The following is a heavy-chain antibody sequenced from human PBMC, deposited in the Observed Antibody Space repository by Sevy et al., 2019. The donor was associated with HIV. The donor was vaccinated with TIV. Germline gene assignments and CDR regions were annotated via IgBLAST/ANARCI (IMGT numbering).Heavy chain of an antibody. Sequence: GGSLRLSCAASGXXXXXYAVHWVRQAPGKXLEWVAVISHDXIIKDYADSVKGRFTISRDNSKNTIYLQMNSLRADDXXVYYCARDLSHLLPXELXXXSDYWGQGTLVTVSS. CDR2: ISHDXIIK. J-gene: IGHJ4*02. D-gene: IGHD1-7*01. V-gene: IGHV3-30*04. CDR1: GXXXXXYA. CDR3: ARDLSHLLPXELXXXSDY.